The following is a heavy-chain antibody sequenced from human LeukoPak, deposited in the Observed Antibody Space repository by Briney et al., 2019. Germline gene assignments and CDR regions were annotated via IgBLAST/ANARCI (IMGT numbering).Heavy chain of an antibody. CDR3: AGRRYYDGSGYLE. Sequence: PSETLSLTCSVSGDSVSRSDSYWDWIRQPPGKGLEWIGTIYYSGRTYYSPSLKRRVTMTVEPSNNQCSVTLRPVTAADTAVYYCAGRRYYDGSGYLEWGQGTLLSVSS. V-gene: IGHV4-39*01. CDR1: GDSVSRSDSY. CDR2: IYYSGRT. D-gene: IGHD3-22*01. J-gene: IGHJ1*01.